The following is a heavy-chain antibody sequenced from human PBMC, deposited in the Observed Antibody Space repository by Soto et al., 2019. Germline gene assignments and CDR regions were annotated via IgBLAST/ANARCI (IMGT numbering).Heavy chain of an antibody. Sequence: GASVKVSCKASGYTFTSYGISWVRQAPGQGLEWMGWISAYNGNTNYAQKLQGRVTMTTDTSTSTAYMELRSLRSDDTAVYYCARDLIWSGYYTGPLTDYWGQGTLVTVSS. D-gene: IGHD3-3*01. CDR2: ISAYNGNT. V-gene: IGHV1-18*01. CDR3: ARDLIWSGYYTGPLTDY. CDR1: GYTFTSYG. J-gene: IGHJ4*02.